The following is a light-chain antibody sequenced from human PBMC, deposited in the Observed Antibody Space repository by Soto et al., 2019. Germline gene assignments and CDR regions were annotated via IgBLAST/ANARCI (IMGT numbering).Light chain of an antibody. CDR1: SSDVGAYDY. Sequence: QSALTQPASVSGSPGQSIAISCTGTSSDVGAYDYVSWYQQHPGKAPKVMVFDVNHRPSGVSNRFSGSKSGNTASLTITGLQAEDEADYYCGSYTTSKSVIFGGGTKLTVL. CDR3: GSYTTSKSVI. V-gene: IGLV2-14*03. CDR2: DVN. J-gene: IGLJ2*01.